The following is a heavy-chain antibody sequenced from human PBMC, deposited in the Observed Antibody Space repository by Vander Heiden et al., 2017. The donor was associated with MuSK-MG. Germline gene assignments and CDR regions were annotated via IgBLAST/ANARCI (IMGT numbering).Heavy chain of an antibody. CDR1: GFTFSSYG. D-gene: IGHD6-25*01. J-gene: IGHJ4*02. CDR2: IWHDGSYK. V-gene: IGHV3-33*01. CDR3: ARDSSGWRFFDY. Sequence: QVQLVESGGGVVQPGRSLGLSCAASGFTFSSYGMHWVRQAPGKGLEWVAVIWHDGSYKYYPDSVKGRFTISRDNSKNTLYLQINSLRAEDTAVYYCARDSSGWRFFDYWGQGTLVTVSS.